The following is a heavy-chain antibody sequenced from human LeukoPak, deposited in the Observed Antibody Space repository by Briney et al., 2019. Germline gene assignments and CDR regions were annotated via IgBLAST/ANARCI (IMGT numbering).Heavy chain of an antibody. CDR3: ALDSSGYPRAFGI. CDR2: ISSSSSYT. D-gene: IGHD3-22*01. Sequence: GGSLRLSCAASGFTFSDYYMSWIRQAPGKGLEWVSYISSSSSYTNYADSVKGRFTISRDNAKNSLYLQMNSLRAEDTAVYYCALDSSGYPRAFGIWGQGTMVTVSS. J-gene: IGHJ3*02. CDR1: GFTFSDYY. V-gene: IGHV3-11*06.